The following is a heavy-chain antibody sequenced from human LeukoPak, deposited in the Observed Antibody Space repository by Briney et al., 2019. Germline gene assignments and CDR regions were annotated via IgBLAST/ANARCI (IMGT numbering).Heavy chain of an antibody. Sequence: GASVKVSCKASGYTFTGYYMHWVRQAPGQGLEWMGWINPNSGGTNYAQKFQGRVTMTRDTSISTAYMELSRLRSDDTAVYYCAGSVGTAATPSVDYWGQGTLVTVSS. V-gene: IGHV1-2*02. D-gene: IGHD2-2*02. CDR1: GYTFTGYY. J-gene: IGHJ4*02. CDR3: AGSVGTAATPSVDY. CDR2: INPNSGGT.